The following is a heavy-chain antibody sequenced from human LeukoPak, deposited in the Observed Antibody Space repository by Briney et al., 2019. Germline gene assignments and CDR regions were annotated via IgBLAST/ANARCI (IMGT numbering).Heavy chain of an antibody. J-gene: IGHJ4*02. CDR1: GFTFSNAW. Sequence: KPGGSLRPSCAASGFTFSNAWMSWVRQAPGKGLEWVGRIKSKTDGGTTDYAAPVKGRFTISRDDSKNTLYLQMNSLKTEDTAVYYCTTGLWFGEFYYFDYWGQGTLVTVSS. D-gene: IGHD3-10*01. CDR3: TTGLWFGEFYYFDY. V-gene: IGHV3-15*01. CDR2: IKSKTDGGTT.